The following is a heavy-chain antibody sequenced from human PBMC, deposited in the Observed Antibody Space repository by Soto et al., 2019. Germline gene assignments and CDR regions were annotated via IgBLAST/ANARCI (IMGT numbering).Heavy chain of an antibody. CDR3: ASTDDPGGEYGMDV. D-gene: IGHD3-10*01. J-gene: IGHJ6*02. V-gene: IGHV4-59*01. Sequence: SETLSLTCTVSGGSISSYYWSWIRQPPGKGLEWIGYIYYSGSTNYNPSLKSRVTISVDTSKNQFSLKLSSVTAADTAVYYCASTDDPGGEYGMDVWGQGTRVTVSS. CDR1: GGSISSYY. CDR2: IYYSGST.